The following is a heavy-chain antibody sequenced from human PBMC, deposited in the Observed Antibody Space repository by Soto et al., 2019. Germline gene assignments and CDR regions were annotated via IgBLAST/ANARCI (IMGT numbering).Heavy chain of an antibody. V-gene: IGHV3-23*01. CDR1: GLTFGSRA. D-gene: IGHD3-10*01. J-gene: IGHJ4*02. Sequence: GGSLRLSCVASGLTFGSRAMSWVRQAPGEGLQWVSTITDTGGDARYADSVRGRFVISRDNSKKTLYLQMTSLTAEDSAMYFCARGSTASYPGSRIFDFWGRGTLVTVLL. CDR3: ARGSTASYPGSRIFDF. CDR2: ITDTGGDA.